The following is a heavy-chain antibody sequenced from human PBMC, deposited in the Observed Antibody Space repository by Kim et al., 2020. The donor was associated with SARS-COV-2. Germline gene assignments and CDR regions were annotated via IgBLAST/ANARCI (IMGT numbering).Heavy chain of an antibody. Sequence: GGSLRLSCKVSGLTISNAYMSWARQAPGKGLEWVGRIKSQPDGGTTDFAASVKGRFTISRDDSKNTLYLQMNSLIPEDTAVYYCTTDRGITARPIFDSWGQGTLVTVSS. V-gene: IGHV3-15*01. J-gene: IGHJ4*02. D-gene: IGHD6-6*01. CDR1: GLTISNAY. CDR3: TTDRGITARPIFDS. CDR2: IKSQPDGGTT.